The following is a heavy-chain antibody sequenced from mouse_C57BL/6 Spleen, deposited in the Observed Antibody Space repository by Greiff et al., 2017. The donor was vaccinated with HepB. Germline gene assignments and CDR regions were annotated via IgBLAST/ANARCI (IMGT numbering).Heavy chain of an antibody. V-gene: IGHV3-6*01. CDR1: GYSITSGYY. CDR2: ISYDGSN. CDR3: ARDDYGEDFDY. D-gene: IGHD2-4*01. J-gene: IGHJ2*01. Sequence: DVKLQESGPGLVKPSQSLSLTCSVTGYSITSGYYWNWIRQFPGNKLEWMGYISYDGSNNYNPSLKNRISITRDTSKNQFFLKLNSVTTEDTATYYCARDDYGEDFDYWGQGTTLTVSS.